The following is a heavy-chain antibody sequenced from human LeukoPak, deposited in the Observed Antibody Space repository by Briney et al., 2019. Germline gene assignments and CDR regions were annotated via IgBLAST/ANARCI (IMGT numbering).Heavy chain of an antibody. CDR1: GSTFSSYS. V-gene: IGHV3-21*01. CDR3: ARWHYDSSGYYLFDY. CDR2: ISSSSSYI. D-gene: IGHD3-22*01. Sequence: PGGSLRLSCAASGSTFSSYSMNWVRQAPGKGLEWVSSISSSSSYIYYADSVKGRFTISRDNAKNSLYLQMNSLRAEDTAVYYCARWHYDSSGYYLFDYWGQGTLVTVSS. J-gene: IGHJ4*02.